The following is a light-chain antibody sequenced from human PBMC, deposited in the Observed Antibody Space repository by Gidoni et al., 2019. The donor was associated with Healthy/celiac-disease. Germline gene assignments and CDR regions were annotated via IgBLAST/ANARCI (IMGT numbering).Light chain of an antibody. CDR2: EVS. Sequence: QSALTQPASVSGSPGQSITIPCTGTSSDVGGHNYVTWDQTHPGKAPKLMIYEVSNRPSGVSNRFSGSKSGNTASLTISGLQAEDEADYYCSSYTSSSTRVFGTGTKVTVL. CDR1: SSDVGGHNY. CDR3: SSYTSSSTRV. V-gene: IGLV2-14*01. J-gene: IGLJ1*01.